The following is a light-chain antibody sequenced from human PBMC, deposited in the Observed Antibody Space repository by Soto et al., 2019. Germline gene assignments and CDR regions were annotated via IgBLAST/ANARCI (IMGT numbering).Light chain of an antibody. CDR3: QESNNRLLA. J-gene: IGKJ4*01. Sequence: DIQMTQSPSSLSASVGDTVTISCRASQNVGNYLSWYQQRPGKAPRLLIYEAFTFQTGYPSRFSGSAIGTEFTLTISNLQPEDFATYHCQESNNRLLAFGGGTRVDLK. V-gene: IGKV1-39*01. CDR2: EAF. CDR1: QNVGNY.